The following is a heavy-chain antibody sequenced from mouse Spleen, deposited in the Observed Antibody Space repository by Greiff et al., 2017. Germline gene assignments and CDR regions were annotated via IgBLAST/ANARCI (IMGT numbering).Heavy chain of an antibody. CDR1: GFTFSSYG. V-gene: IGHV5-6-3*01. J-gene: IGHJ3*01. CDR3: ARDEGGFAY. D-gene: IGHD1-1*02. Sequence: EVQLVESGGGLVQPGGSLKLSCAASGFTFSSYGMSWVRQTPDKRLELVATINSNGGSTYYPDSVKGRFTISRDNAKNTLYLQMSSLKSEDTAMYYCARDEGGFAYWGQGTLVTVSA. CDR2: INSNGGST.